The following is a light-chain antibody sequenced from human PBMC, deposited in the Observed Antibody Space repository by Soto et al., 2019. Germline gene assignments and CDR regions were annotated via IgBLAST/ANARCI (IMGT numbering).Light chain of an antibody. V-gene: IGKV3-20*01. CDR1: QSVGSAY. CDR2: GGS. CDR3: QQYDTSPIT. Sequence: EIVLTQSPGTLSLSPGERATLSCRASQSVGSAYLAWYQQRPGQAPRLLIYGGSSRATGIPDRFSGRGSGTDFSITISRLEPEDFALYYCQQYDTSPITFGQGTRLEIK. J-gene: IGKJ5*01.